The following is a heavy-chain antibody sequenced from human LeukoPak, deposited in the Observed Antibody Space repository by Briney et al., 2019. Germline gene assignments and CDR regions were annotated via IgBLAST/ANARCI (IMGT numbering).Heavy chain of an antibody. Sequence: SETLSLTCTVSGGSISSYYWSWIRQPAGKGLEWIGRIYTSGSTNYNPSLKSRVTMSVDTSKNQFSLKLSSVTAADTAVYYCAKGLRTGVGPYMGYHYYMDVWGKGATVTVSS. CDR2: IYTSGST. V-gene: IGHV4-4*07. CDR1: GGSISSYY. J-gene: IGHJ6*03. CDR3: AKGLRTGVGPYMGYHYYMDV. D-gene: IGHD3-16*01.